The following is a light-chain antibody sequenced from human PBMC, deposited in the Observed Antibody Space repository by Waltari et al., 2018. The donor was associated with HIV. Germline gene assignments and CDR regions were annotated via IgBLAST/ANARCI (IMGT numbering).Light chain of an antibody. CDR3: QSYDSSLSGV. CDR2: GNS. Sequence: QSVLTQPPSVSGAPGQRVTISCTGSSSHIGAGYDVHWYQQLPGTAPKLLSYGNSNRPSGVPDRFSGSKSGTSASLAITGLQAEDEADYYCQSYDSSLSGVFGGGTKLTVL. CDR1: SSHIGAGYD. V-gene: IGLV1-40*01. J-gene: IGLJ3*02.